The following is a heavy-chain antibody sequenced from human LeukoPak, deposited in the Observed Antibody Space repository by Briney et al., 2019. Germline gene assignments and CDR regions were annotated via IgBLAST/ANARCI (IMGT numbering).Heavy chain of an antibody. V-gene: IGHV4-34*01. Sequence: SETLSLTCAVYGGSFSGYYWSWIRQPPGKGLEWIGEINHSGSTNYNPSLKSRVTISVDTSKNQFSLKLSSVTAADTAVYYCARDSPISGSYYGGLGYWGQGTLVTVSS. J-gene: IGHJ4*02. CDR2: INHSGST. CDR3: ARDSPISGSYYGGLGY. D-gene: IGHD1-26*01. CDR1: GGSFSGYY.